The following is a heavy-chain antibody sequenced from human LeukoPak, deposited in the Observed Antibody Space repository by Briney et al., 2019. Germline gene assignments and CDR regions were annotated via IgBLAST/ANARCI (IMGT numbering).Heavy chain of an antibody. V-gene: IGHV4-61*02. CDR1: GGSISSGSYY. CDR2: IYTSGST. D-gene: IGHD6-19*01. Sequence: SETLSLTCTVSGGSISSGSYYWSWIRQPAGKGLEWIGRIYTSGSTHYNPSLKSRVTISVDTSKNQFSLILTSVTDADTAVYYCATSSGWYRYDSWGQGTLVTVSS. CDR3: ATSSGWYRYDS. J-gene: IGHJ4*02.